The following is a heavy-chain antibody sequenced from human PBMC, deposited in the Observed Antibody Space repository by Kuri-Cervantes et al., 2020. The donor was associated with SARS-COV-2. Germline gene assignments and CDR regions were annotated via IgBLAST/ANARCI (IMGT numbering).Heavy chain of an antibody. Sequence: ASVKVSCKASGYTFTSYDINWVRQATGQGLEWMGWINPNSGGTNYAQKFQGRVTMTRDTSISTAYMELSRLRSDDTAVYYCARDWDIVVVPAAIRGPYFDYWGQGTRVTVSS. J-gene: IGHJ4*02. D-gene: IGHD2-2*02. CDR1: GYTFTSYD. CDR2: INPNSGGT. CDR3: ARDWDIVVVPAAIRGPYFDY. V-gene: IGHV1-2*02.